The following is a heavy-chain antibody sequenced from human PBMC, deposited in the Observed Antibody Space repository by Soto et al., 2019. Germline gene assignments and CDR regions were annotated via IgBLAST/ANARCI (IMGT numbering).Heavy chain of an antibody. J-gene: IGHJ2*01. CDR3: ARRIYGDWYFDL. CDR2: IYQSGST. CDR1: GGSISSSNW. D-gene: IGHD3-16*01. V-gene: IGHV4-4*02. Sequence: QVQLQEAGPGLVKPSGTLSLTCAVSGGSISSSNWWSWVRQPPEKGLEWIGEIYQSGSTNYNPSLKSRVTISLYKAENQFFLVLSSVTAAATAVYYCARRIYGDWYFDLWGRGTLVTVSS.